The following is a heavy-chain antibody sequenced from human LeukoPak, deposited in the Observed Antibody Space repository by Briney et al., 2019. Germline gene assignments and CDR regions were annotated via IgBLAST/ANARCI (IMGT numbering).Heavy chain of an antibody. V-gene: IGHV3-48*03. CDR1: GFTFSSYE. CDR3: ARVSSSMGGAADY. D-gene: IGHD6-6*01. Sequence: GGSLRLSCAASGFTFSSYEMNWVRQAPGKGLEWVSYIGSSGSTVYYADSVKGRFTISRDNAKNSLYLQMNSLRADDTAVYYCARVSSSMGGAADYWGQGTQVTVSS. CDR2: IGSSGSTV. J-gene: IGHJ4*02.